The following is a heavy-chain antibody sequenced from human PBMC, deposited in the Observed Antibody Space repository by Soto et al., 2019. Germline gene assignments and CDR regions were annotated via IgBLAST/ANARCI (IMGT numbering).Heavy chain of an antibody. J-gene: IGHJ5*02. CDR1: GYTFTSYG. V-gene: IGHV1-18*01. Sequence: QVQLVQSGAEVKKPGASVKVSCKSSGYTFTSYGITWVRQAPGQGLEWMGWISGYNGNTNYAQELQGRVTMTTDTSTSTAYMELRSLRSDDTAVYYWARDEGYKWNDGGWFDPWGQGTLVTVSS. CDR2: ISGYNGNT. D-gene: IGHD1-1*01. CDR3: ARDEGYKWNDGGWFDP.